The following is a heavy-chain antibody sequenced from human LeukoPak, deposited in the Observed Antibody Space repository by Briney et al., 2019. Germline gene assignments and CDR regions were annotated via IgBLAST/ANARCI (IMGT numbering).Heavy chain of an antibody. CDR1: GFAFSSDA. Sequence: TGGSLRLSCAASGFAFSSDAMSWVRQAPGKGLEWVSLIRGDNSIIEYADSVKGRSTISRDNSKNTLYLQMNSLRAEDTAVYYCAKGRFTSSTFDYWGQGTLVTVSS. V-gene: IGHV3-23*01. D-gene: IGHD2-2*01. CDR2: IRGDNSII. CDR3: AKGRFTSSTFDY. J-gene: IGHJ4*02.